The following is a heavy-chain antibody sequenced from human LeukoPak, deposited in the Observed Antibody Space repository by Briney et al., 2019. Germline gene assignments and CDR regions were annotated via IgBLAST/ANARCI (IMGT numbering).Heavy chain of an antibody. V-gene: IGHV4-34*01. CDR3: AKDRVYDFWSGYYTGIDY. CDR2: INHSGST. D-gene: IGHD3-3*01. CDR1: GGSFSGYY. Sequence: SSETLSLTCAVYGGSFSGYYWSWIRQPPGKGLEWIGEINHSGSTNYNPSLKSRVTISVDTSKNQFSPKLSSVTAADTAVYYCAKDRVYDFWSGYYTGIDYWGQGTLVTVSS. J-gene: IGHJ4*02.